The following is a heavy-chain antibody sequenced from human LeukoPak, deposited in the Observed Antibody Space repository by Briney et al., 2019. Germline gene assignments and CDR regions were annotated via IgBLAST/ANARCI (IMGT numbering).Heavy chain of an antibody. V-gene: IGHV3-48*01. Sequence: GGSLRLSCAASGFTFSTYSMNWVRQAPGKGLEWVSYIGTTGSTRYYADSVKGRFTVSRDNAKNSLYLQMNSLRAEDTAVYYCASFDRYTWGQGTLVTVSS. CDR2: IGTTGSTR. CDR3: ASFDRYT. D-gene: IGHD1-1*01. J-gene: IGHJ5*02. CDR1: GFTFSTYS.